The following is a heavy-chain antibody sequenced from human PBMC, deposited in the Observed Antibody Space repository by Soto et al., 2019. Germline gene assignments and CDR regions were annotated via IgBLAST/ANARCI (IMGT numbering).Heavy chain of an antibody. Sequence: GGSLRLSCAASGFTFSSYAMHWVRQAPGKGLEWVAVISYDGSNKYYTDSVKGRFTISRDNSKNTLYLQMNSLRAEDTAVYYCARPLWRDDYNWGYFDLWGRGTLVTVS. D-gene: IGHD4-4*01. CDR1: GFTFSSYA. J-gene: IGHJ2*01. CDR2: ISYDGSNK. V-gene: IGHV3-30-3*01. CDR3: ARPLWRDDYNWGYFDL.